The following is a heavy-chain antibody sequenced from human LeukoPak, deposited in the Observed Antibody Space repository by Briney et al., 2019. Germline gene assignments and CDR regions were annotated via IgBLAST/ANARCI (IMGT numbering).Heavy chain of an antibody. D-gene: IGHD1-26*01. CDR2: ISGSGGST. CDR3: AKDPWGIVGATAPLDY. V-gene: IGHV3-23*01. J-gene: IGHJ4*02. CDR1: GFTFSSYA. Sequence: GGSLRLSCAASGFTFSSYAMSWVRQAPGKGLEWVSAISGSGGSTYYADSVKGRFTISRDNSKNTLYLQMNGLRAEDTAVYYCAKDPWGIVGATAPLDYWAQGTLVTVSS.